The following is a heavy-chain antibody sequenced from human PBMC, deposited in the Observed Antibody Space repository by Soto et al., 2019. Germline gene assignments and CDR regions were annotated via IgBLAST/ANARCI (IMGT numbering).Heavy chain of an antibody. Sequence: QVQLVESGGGLVKPGGSLRLSCAASGFTFSDYYMSWIRQAPGKGLEWVSYISSSSSYTNYADSVKGRFTISRDNAKNPLYLQMNSLRAEDKAVYYCARDNIAAAGTATLYYYYYGMDVWGQGTPVTVSS. D-gene: IGHD6-13*01. CDR1: GFTFSDYY. CDR3: ARDNIAAAGTATLYYYYYGMDV. CDR2: ISSSSSYT. J-gene: IGHJ6*02. V-gene: IGHV3-11*05.